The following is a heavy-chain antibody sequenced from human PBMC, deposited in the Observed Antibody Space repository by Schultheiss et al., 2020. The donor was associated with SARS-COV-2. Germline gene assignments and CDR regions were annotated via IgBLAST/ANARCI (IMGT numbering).Heavy chain of an antibody. D-gene: IGHD1-1*01. CDR3: ARDGVGNWYYFDY. Sequence: GGSLRLSCAASGFTFSSYAMHWVRQAPGKGLEWVAVISYDGSNKYYADSVKGRFTISRDNSKNTLYLQMNSLRAEDTAVYYCARDGVGNWYYFDYWGRGTLVTVSS. J-gene: IGHJ4*02. V-gene: IGHV3-30-3*01. CDR2: ISYDGSNK. CDR1: GFTFSSYA.